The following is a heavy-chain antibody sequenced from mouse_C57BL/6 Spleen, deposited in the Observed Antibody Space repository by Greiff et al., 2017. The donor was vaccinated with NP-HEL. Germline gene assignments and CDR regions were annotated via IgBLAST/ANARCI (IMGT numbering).Heavy chain of an antibody. Sequence: QVQLQQSGAELVRPGSSVKLSCKASGYTFTSYWMHWVKQRPIQGLEWIGNIDPSDSETHYNQKFKDKATLTVDKSSSTAYMQLSSLTSEDSAVYYCAHGYQYWYFDVWGTGTTVTVSS. V-gene: IGHV1-52*01. J-gene: IGHJ1*03. CDR3: AHGYQYWYFDV. D-gene: IGHD2-2*01. CDR1: GYTFTSYW. CDR2: IDPSDSET.